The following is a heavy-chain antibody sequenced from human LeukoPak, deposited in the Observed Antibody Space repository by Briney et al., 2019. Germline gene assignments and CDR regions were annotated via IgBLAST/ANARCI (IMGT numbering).Heavy chain of an antibody. CDR2: ISYDGSNK. CDR3: ARGRDYGDYVDY. V-gene: IGHV3-30-3*01. J-gene: IGHJ4*02. Sequence: PGGSLRLSCAASGFTFSSYAMHWVRQAPGKGLEWVAVISYDGSNKYYADSVKGRFTISRDNSKNTLYLQTNSLRAEDTAVYYCARGRDYGDYVDYWGQGTLVTVSS. CDR1: GFTFSSYA. D-gene: IGHD4-17*01.